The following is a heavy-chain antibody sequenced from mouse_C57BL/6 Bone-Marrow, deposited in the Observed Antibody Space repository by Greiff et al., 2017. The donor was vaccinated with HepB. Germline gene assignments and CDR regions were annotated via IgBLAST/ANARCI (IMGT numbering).Heavy chain of an antibody. D-gene: IGHD1-1*01. Sequence: EVMLVESGGGLVQPKGSLKLSCAASGFTFNTYALHWVRQSPGKGLEWVARIRSKSSNYATYYADSVKDRFTISRDDSQSMLYLQMNNLKTEDTAMYYCVRSYYGSSYLYYYAMDYWGQGTSVTVSS. CDR3: VRSYYGSSYLYYYAMDY. CDR1: GFTFNTYA. CDR2: IRSKSSNYAT. V-gene: IGHV10-3*01. J-gene: IGHJ4*01.